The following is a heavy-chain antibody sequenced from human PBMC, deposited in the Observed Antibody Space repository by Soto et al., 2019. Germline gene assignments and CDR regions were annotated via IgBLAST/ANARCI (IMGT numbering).Heavy chain of an antibody. CDR1: GGSISSYY. J-gene: IGHJ4*02. CDR2: IYYSGNT. V-gene: IGHV4-59*08. D-gene: IGHD5-12*01. Sequence: SETLSLTCTVSGGSISSYYWSWIRQPPGKGLEWIGYIYYSGNTNYNPSLKSRVTISIDTSKNQFSLKLSSVTAADTAIYYCARIPTRGDVDYFDYWGQGTLVTVSS. CDR3: ARIPTRGDVDYFDY.